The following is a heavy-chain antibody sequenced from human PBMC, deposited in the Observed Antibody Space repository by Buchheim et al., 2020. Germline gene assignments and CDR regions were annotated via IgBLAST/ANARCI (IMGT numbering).Heavy chain of an antibody. CDR1: GFTFSSYG. J-gene: IGHJ4*02. CDR2: ISYDGSNK. V-gene: IGHV3-30*03. CDR3: ARDGRWLVPHR. Sequence: QVQLVESGGGVVQPGRSLRLSCAASGFTFSSYGMHWVRQAPGKGLEWVAVISYDGSNKYYADSVKGRFTISRDNSKNTLYLQMNSLRAEDTAVYYCARDGRWLVPHRRGQGTL. D-gene: IGHD6-19*01.